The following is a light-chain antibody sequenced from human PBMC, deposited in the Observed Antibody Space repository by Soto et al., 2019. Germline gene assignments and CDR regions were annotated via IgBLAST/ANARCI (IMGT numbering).Light chain of an antibody. CDR2: DAS. J-gene: IGKJ1*01. CDR1: QSISSW. CDR3: QQYNSSTWT. V-gene: IGKV1-5*01. Sequence: DIQMTQSPSTLSASVGNRVTISCRASQSISSWLAWYQKKPGKAPKILIYDASSLESGVPSRFSGSGSGTEFTLTISRLQTDDFATYYCQQYNSSTWTFGQGTKVDIK.